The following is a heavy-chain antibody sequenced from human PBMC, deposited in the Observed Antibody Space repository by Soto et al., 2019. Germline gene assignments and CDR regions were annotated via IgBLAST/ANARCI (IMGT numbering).Heavy chain of an antibody. Sequence: GESLKISCAGSGYSFSNYWIGWVRQVPGKGLEWMGIIYPGDSDTRYSLSFQGQVTISADKSISTAYLQWRSLKASDSAMYYCARSRITGSTWTFDYWGQETLVTVSS. D-gene: IGHD1-20*01. CDR3: ARSRITGSTWTFDY. J-gene: IGHJ4*02. CDR1: GYSFSNYW. CDR2: IYPGDSDT. V-gene: IGHV5-51*01.